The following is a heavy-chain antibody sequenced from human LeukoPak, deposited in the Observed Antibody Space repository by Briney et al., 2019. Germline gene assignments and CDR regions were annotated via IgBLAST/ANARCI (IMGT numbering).Heavy chain of an antibody. Sequence: PGGSLRLSCAASGFAFDDYAMHWVSQAPGKGLEWVSLISGDGGSTYYADSVKGRFTISRDNSKNSPYLQMNSLRTEDTALYYCAKVKGGGDSDAFDIWGQGTMVTVSS. CDR1: GFAFDDYA. CDR2: ISGDGGST. J-gene: IGHJ3*02. CDR3: AKVKGGGDSDAFDI. D-gene: IGHD2-21*02. V-gene: IGHV3-43*02.